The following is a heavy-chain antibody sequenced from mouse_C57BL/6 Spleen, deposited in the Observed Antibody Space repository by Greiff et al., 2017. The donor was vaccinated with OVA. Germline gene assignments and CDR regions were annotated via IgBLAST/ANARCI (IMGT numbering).Heavy chain of an antibody. D-gene: IGHD3-3*01. Sequence: VQLKQSGPELVKPGASVKISCKASGYSFTGYYMNWVKQSPEKSLEWIGEINPSNGGTTYNQKFKATATLTVDKSSSTAYMQLKSLTSEDSAVYYCARSRYCDYWGQGTTLTVSS. V-gene: IGHV1-42*01. CDR3: ARSRYCDY. J-gene: IGHJ2*01. CDR1: GYSFTGYY. CDR2: INPSNGGT.